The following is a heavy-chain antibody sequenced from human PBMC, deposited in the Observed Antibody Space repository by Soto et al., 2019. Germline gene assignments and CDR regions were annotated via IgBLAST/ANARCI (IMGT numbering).Heavy chain of an antibody. Sequence: SATLSLTCTVPGVSISSSYWRWIRQPPGKGLEWIGYIYYSGSTNYNPSLKSRVTISVDTSKNQFSLKLSSVTAADTAVYYCARQIQIYYGEFDYWGQGTLVTVS. J-gene: IGHJ4*02. CDR1: GVSISSSY. D-gene: IGHD3-10*01. V-gene: IGHV4-59*08. CDR3: ARQIQIYYGEFDY. CDR2: IYYSGST.